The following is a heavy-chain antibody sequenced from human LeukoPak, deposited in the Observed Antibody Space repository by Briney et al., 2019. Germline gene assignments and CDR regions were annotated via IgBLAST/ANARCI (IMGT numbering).Heavy chain of an antibody. D-gene: IGHD5-12*01. CDR3: ARAYAATTSLSRGYYYYGMDV. Sequence: ASVKVSCKASGYTFTSYYMHWVRQAPGQGLEWMGIINPSGGSTSYAQKFQGRVTMTRDTSTSTVYMELSSLRSEDTAVYYCARAYAATTSLSRGYYYYGMDVWGQGTTVTVSS. V-gene: IGHV1-46*01. J-gene: IGHJ6*02. CDR2: INPSGGST. CDR1: GYTFTSYY.